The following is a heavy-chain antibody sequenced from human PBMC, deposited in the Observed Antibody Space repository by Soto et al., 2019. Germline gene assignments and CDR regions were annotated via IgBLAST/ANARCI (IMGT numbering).Heavy chain of an antibody. V-gene: IGHV6-1*01. CDR1: GDSVSSNSAA. CDR3: ARDRGYCSGGSCYSYYYYYGMDV. CDR2: TYYRSKWYN. J-gene: IGHJ6*02. D-gene: IGHD2-15*01. Sequence: SQTLSLTCAISGDSVSSNSAAWNSIRQSPSRGLEWLGRTYYRSKWYNDYAVSVKSRITINPDTSKNQFSLQLNSVTPEDTAVYYCARDRGYCSGGSCYSYYYYYGMDVWGQGTTVTVSS.